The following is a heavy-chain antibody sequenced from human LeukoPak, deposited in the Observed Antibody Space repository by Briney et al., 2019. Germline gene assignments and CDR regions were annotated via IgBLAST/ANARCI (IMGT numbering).Heavy chain of an antibody. D-gene: IGHD4-23*01. Sequence: SVKVSCKASGGTFSSYAISWVRQAPGQGLEWMGGIIPIFGTANCAQKFQGRVTITTDESTSTAYMELSSLRSEDTAVYYCARVRYGGNPTYYFDYWGQGTLVTVSS. CDR3: ARVRYGGNPTYYFDY. V-gene: IGHV1-69*05. CDR2: IIPIFGTA. J-gene: IGHJ4*02. CDR1: GGTFSSYA.